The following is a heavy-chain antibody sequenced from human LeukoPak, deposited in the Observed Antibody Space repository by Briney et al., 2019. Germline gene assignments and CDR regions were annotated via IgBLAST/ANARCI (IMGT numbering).Heavy chain of an antibody. CDR1: GYTFTSYG. CDR2: ISAYNGNT. V-gene: IGHV1-18*01. CDR3: ARVSYYDFWSGPPQYYYYGMDV. Sequence: ASVKVSCKASGYTFTSYGISWVRQAPGQGLEWMGWISAYNGNTNYAQKLQGRVAMTTDTSTSTAYMELRGLRSDDTAVYYCARVSYYDFWSGPPQYYYYGMDVWGQGTTVTVSS. D-gene: IGHD3-3*01. J-gene: IGHJ6*02.